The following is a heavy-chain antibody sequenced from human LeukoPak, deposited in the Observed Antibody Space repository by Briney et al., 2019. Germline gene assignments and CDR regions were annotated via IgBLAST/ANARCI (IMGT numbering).Heavy chain of an antibody. Sequence: ASVKVSCKASGYTFTGYYMRWVRQAPGQGLEWMGWINPNSGGTNYAQKFQGRVAMTRDTSISTAYMELSRLRSDDTAVYYCARESGIAVAAPGHAFDIWGQGTMVTVSS. CDR3: ARESGIAVAAPGHAFDI. J-gene: IGHJ3*02. CDR2: INPNSGGT. CDR1: GYTFTGYY. D-gene: IGHD6-19*01. V-gene: IGHV1-2*02.